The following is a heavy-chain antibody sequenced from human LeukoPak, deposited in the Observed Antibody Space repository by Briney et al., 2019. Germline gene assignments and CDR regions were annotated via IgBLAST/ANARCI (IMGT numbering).Heavy chain of an antibody. CDR2: IQSDGSNE. D-gene: IGHD6-19*01. V-gene: IGHV3-30*02. CDR1: GFTFSTYV. CDR3: VADFDY. Sequence: GGSLRLSCAASGFTFSTYVMHWVRQAPGKGLEWVALIQSDGSNEYYADSVKGRFTISRDNSKNTLYLQMNSLRAEDTAIYYCVADFDYWGQGTLDTVS. J-gene: IGHJ4*02.